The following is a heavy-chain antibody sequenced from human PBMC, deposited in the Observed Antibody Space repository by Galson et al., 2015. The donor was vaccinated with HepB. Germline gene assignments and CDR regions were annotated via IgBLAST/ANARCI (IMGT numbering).Heavy chain of an antibody. D-gene: IGHD4-17*01. CDR2: ISARSTYI. CDR3: ARGLTGDYVFDY. Sequence: SLRLSCAASGFTFSGFSMNWVRQAPGKGLEWVSFISARSTYIYCAQSVKGRFTISRDNATSSVFLEMNNLRVDDTAVYYCARGLTGDYVFDYWGQGTVVTVSS. V-gene: IGHV3-21*06. CDR1: GFTFSGFS. J-gene: IGHJ4*02.